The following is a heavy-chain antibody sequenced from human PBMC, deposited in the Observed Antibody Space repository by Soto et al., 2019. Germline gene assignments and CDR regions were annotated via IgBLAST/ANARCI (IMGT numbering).Heavy chain of an antibody. CDR1: GDSISSYY. V-gene: IGHV4-59*01. D-gene: IGHD6-13*01. J-gene: IGHJ3*02. CDR3: ARASGYSSSRATYAI. CDR2: IFYTGTT. Sequence: QLQESGPGLVKPSETLSLTCAVSGDSISSYYWSWIRQPPGKGLEWIGYIFYTGTTNYNSSLKSRLTISIDTSKKYFSLKLRSVTAADTAIYYCARASGYSSSRATYAIWGQGTMATVSS.